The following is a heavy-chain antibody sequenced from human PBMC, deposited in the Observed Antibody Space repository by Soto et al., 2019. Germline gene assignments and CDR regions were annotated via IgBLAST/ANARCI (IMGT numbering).Heavy chain of an antibody. Sequence: SVKVSCKASGGTFSTSAIDWVRQAPGQGLEWMGGIIPLFGTAKYAQNFQGRTTITADESTNTAYMELRSLRSQDTAVYYCARGVHYDSSGYYYFYWGQGTLVTVSS. V-gene: IGHV1-69*13. D-gene: IGHD3-22*01. CDR3: ARGVHYDSSGYYYFY. CDR2: IIPLFGTA. CDR1: GGTFSTSA. J-gene: IGHJ4*02.